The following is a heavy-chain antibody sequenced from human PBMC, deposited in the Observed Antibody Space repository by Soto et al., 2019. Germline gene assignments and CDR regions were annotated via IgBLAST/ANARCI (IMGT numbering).Heavy chain of an antibody. CDR2: ISGSGGST. Sequence: GGSLRLSCAASGFTFSSYAMSWVRQAPGKGLEWVSAISGSGGSTYYADSVKGRFTISRDNSKNTLYLQMNSLRAEDTAVYYCAKGMGGGGDSFEPGGNYYYYYGMDVWGQGTTVTVSS. CDR1: GFTFSSYA. CDR3: AKGMGGGGDSFEPGGNYYYYYGMDV. V-gene: IGHV3-23*01. D-gene: IGHD2-21*02. J-gene: IGHJ6*02.